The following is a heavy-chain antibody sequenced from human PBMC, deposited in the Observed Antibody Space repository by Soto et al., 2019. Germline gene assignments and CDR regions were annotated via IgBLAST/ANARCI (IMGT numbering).Heavy chain of an antibody. Sequence: SQKLSHTYAVYAGFSSAYHWSWFRLLPGKGLEWIGEINHSGSTNYNPSLKSRVTISVDTSKNQFSLKLSSVTAADTAVYYCARVPPSLLWGYYYYGMDVWGQGTTVT. D-gene: IGHD3-10*01. J-gene: IGHJ6*02. CDR3: ARVPPSLLWGYYYYGMDV. CDR1: AGFSSAYH. V-gene: IGHV4-34*01. CDR2: INHSGST.